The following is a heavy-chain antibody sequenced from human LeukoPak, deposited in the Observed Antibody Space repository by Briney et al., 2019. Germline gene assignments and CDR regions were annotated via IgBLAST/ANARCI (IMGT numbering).Heavy chain of an antibody. Sequence: GASVKVSCKASGYTFTSYGISWVRQAPGQGLEWMGWISAYNGNTNYAQKLQGRVAMTTDTSTSTAYMELRSLRSDDTAVYYCVSVWYYDYVWGSYRSYTMDVWGKGTTVTISS. J-gene: IGHJ6*03. CDR1: GYTFTSYG. D-gene: IGHD3-16*02. V-gene: IGHV1-18*01. CDR3: VSVWYYDYVWGSYRSYTMDV. CDR2: ISAYNGNT.